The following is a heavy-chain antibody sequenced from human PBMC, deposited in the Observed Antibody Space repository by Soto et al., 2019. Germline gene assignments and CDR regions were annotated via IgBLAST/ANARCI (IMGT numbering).Heavy chain of an antibody. CDR3: ARDPEDIVVVPAATRPVDY. D-gene: IGHD2-2*01. CDR1: GFTLSDYY. CDR2: ISSSGSTI. J-gene: IGHJ4*02. Sequence: QVQLVESGGGLVKPGGSLRLSCAASGFTLSDYYMSWIRQPPGKGLEWVSYISSSGSTIYYADSVKGRFTISRDNAKNSLYLQMNSLRAEDTAVYYCARDPEDIVVVPAATRPVDYWGQGTLVTVSS. V-gene: IGHV3-11*01.